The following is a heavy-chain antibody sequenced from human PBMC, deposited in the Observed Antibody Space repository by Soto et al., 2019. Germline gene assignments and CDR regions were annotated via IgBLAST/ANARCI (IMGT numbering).Heavy chain of an antibody. Sequence: QVQLQQWGAGLLKPSETLSLTCAVYVGSFSGYYWSWIRQPPGKGLEWIGEINHNGSPNYNPSLKSRVTISVDTSKNQFSLKLSSVTAADTAVYYCARMAVVIAIRYFDLWGRGTLVTVSS. D-gene: IGHD2-21*01. J-gene: IGHJ2*01. CDR1: VGSFSGYY. V-gene: IGHV4-34*01. CDR2: INHNGSP. CDR3: ARMAVVIAIRYFDL.